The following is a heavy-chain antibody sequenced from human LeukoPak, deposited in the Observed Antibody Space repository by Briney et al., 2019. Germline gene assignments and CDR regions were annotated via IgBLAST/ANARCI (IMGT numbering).Heavy chain of an antibody. V-gene: IGHV4-61*02. CDR2: IYTSGST. J-gene: IGHJ4*02. CDR1: GGSISSGSYY. D-gene: IGHD6-19*01. CDR3: ARASSGHDLDY. Sequence: TLSLTCTVSGGSISSGSYYWSWIRQPAGKGLEWIGRIYTSGSTNYNPSLRSRVTISVDTSKNQFSLKLSSVTAADTAVYYCARASSGHDLDYWGQGTLVTVSS.